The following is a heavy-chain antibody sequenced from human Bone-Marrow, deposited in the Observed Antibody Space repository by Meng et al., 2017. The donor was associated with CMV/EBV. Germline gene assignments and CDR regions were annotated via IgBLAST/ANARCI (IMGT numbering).Heavy chain of an antibody. CDR2: INHSGST. CDR1: GGSFSGYY. J-gene: IGHJ6*02. D-gene: IGHD3-3*01. V-gene: IGHV4-34*01. Sequence: SETLSLTCAVYGGSFSGYYWSWIRQPPGKGLEWIGEINHSGSTNYNPSLKSRVTISVDTSKNQFSLKLSSVTAADTAVYYCARGSPYYDFWSGYYEGYYYGMDVWGQGTTVTVSS. CDR3: ARGSPYYDFWSGYYEGYYYGMDV.